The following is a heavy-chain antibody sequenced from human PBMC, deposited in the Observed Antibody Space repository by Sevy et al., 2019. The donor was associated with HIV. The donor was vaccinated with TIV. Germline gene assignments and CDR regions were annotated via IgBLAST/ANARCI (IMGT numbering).Heavy chain of an antibody. D-gene: IGHD1-1*01. CDR1: GFTFNRYS. CDR3: ALERLSSDVAEYFQN. J-gene: IGHJ1*01. CDR2: ISFDATNK. V-gene: IGHV3-30-3*01. Sequence: GGSLRLSCAASGFTFNRYSMHWVRQAPGKGLEWVATISFDATNKHYPDAVKGRFTISRDNFQNSLFLQMDSLRPEDTAVYYCALERLSSDVAEYFQNWGQGTLVTVSS.